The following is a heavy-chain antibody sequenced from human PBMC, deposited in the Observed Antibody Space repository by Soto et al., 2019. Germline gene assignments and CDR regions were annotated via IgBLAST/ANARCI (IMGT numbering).Heavy chain of an antibody. Sequence: QLHLVQSGAVVKKPGASVTVSCSASGYPVTAYYMHWVRQAPGRGLEWMGGINPATGAAKYTQTFEGGVNMTRDTSTSTVFMELGGLTSEDTAVFYCARGGGVGVAGSAAFDMWGQGTLVTVSS. CDR1: GYPVTAYY. V-gene: IGHV1-2*02. CDR3: ARGGGVGVAGSAAFDM. D-gene: IGHD3-3*01. J-gene: IGHJ3*02. CDR2: INPATGAA.